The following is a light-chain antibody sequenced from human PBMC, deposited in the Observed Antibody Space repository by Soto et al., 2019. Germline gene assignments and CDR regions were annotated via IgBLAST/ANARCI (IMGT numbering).Light chain of an antibody. V-gene: IGKV1-6*01. CDR1: QDIRND. Sequence: AIQMTQSPSSLSASVGDRVTITCRTSQDIRNDLARYQQKPGKAPKLLIYAASSLQSGVSSRFSGSGSGTDFTLTVSSLQPEDFATYYCLQDYTYPYTFGQGTRLEIK. J-gene: IGKJ5*01. CDR2: AAS. CDR3: LQDYTYPYT.